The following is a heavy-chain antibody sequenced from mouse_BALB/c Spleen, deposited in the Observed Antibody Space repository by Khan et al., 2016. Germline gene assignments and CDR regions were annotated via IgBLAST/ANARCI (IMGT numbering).Heavy chain of an antibody. CDR1: VFNIKDYY. D-gene: IGHD1-1*01. CDR2: IDPENGDT. V-gene: IGHV14-4*02. J-gene: IGHJ2*01. Sequence: EVELVESGAELVRSGASVKLSCTASVFNIKDYYMHWVKQRPEQGLEWIGWIDPENGDTEYAPKFQGKATMTADTSSNAAYLQFSSLTSEDSAVYYCNAIYYGSDVYFDYWGQGTTLTVSS. CDR3: NAIYYGSDVYFDY.